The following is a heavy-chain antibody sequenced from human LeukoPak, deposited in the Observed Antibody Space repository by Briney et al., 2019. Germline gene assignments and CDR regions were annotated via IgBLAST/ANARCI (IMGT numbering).Heavy chain of an antibody. J-gene: IGHJ3*02. CDR3: AREWMVRGVISYDVFDI. Sequence: GGSLRLSCAASGFTFSTYSMNWVRQAPGKGLEWVSSISSSSGYVHYADSVKGRFTISRDNAKNSLYLQMNSLRAEDTAVYYCAREWMVRGVISYDVFDIWGQGTMVTVSS. V-gene: IGHV3-21*01. CDR1: GFTFSTYS. D-gene: IGHD3-10*01. CDR2: ISSSSGYV.